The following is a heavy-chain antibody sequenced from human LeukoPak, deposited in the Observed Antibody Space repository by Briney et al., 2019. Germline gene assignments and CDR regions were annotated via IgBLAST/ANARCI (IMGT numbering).Heavy chain of an antibody. Sequence: SETLSLTCTVSRGSISGYYWSWIRQPPGQGLEWIGYIYYSGSTDYNPSLKSRVNISVDTSKNQFSLKLSSVTAADTALYFCARVRVSSGSHPWYFDYWGQGTLVTVSS. J-gene: IGHJ4*02. CDR2: IYYSGST. CDR1: RGSISGYY. V-gene: IGHV4-59*01. CDR3: ARVRVSSGSHPWYFDY. D-gene: IGHD3-22*01.